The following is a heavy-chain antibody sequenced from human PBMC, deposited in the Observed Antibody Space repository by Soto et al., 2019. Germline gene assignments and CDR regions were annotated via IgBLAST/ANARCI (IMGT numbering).Heavy chain of an antibody. V-gene: IGHV1-18*04. CDR3: ARDRWYYGSGTPPVNWFDP. CDR1: GYTFTSYG. D-gene: IGHD3-10*01. CDR2: ISAYNGNT. J-gene: IGHJ5*02. Sequence: QVQLAQSGAEVKKPGASVKVSCKASGYTFTSYGISWVRQAPGQGLEWMGWISAYNGNTNYAQKLQGRVTMTTDTSTSTAYMELRSLRSDDTAVYYCARDRWYYGSGTPPVNWFDPWGQGTLVTVSS.